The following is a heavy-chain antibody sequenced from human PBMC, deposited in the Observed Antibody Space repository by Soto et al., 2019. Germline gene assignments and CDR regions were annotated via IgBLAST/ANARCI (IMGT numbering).Heavy chain of an antibody. CDR1: GGSFSGYY. V-gene: IGHV4-34*01. D-gene: IGHD3-10*01. CDR3: ARGFGEFDY. J-gene: IGHJ4*02. CDR2: INHSGST. Sequence: SETLSLTCAVYGGSFSGYYWSWIRQPPGKGLEWIGEINHSGSTNYNPSLKSRVTISVDTSKNQFSLKLSSVTAADTAVYYCARGFGEFDYWGQGTLVTVSS.